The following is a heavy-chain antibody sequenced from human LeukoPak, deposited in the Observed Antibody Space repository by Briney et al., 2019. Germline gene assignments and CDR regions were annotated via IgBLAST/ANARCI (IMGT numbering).Heavy chain of an antibody. CDR2: IYYSTSN. CDR3: ARGGREFDY. CDR1: GGSISSDGYY. J-gene: IGHJ4*02. D-gene: IGHD3-16*01. Sequence: SQTLSLTCTVSGGSISSDGYYWSWIRQHPGKGLEWIGNIYYSTSNYYDPSLKSRVTISVDTSKNQFSLKLSSVTAADTAVYYCARGGREFDYWGQGTLVTVSS. V-gene: IGHV4-31*03.